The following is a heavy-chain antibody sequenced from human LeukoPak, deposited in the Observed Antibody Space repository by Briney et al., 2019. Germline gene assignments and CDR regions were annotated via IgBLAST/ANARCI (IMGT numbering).Heavy chain of an antibody. D-gene: IGHD2-2*01. CDR1: GYTFTGYY. CDR2: INPNSGGT. V-gene: IGHV1-2*02. CDR3: ASARVVAVASFHYYNMDV. Sequence: ASVKVSCKASGYTFTGYYMHWVRQAPGQGLEWMGWINPNSGGTNYAQKFQGRVTMTRDTSISTAYMELSRLRSDDTAVYYCASARVVAVASFHYYNMDVWGQGTTVTVSS. J-gene: IGHJ6*02.